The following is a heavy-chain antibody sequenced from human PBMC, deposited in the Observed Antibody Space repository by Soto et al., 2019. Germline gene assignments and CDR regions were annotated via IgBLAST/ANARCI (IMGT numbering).Heavy chain of an antibody. V-gene: IGHV3-48*02. CDR3: ARGNYGVHLFDW. J-gene: IGHJ4*02. CDR1: GFTFSTYH. CDR2: ISSSSATI. D-gene: IGHD2-8*01. Sequence: EVQLVESGGGLVQPGGSLRLSCSASGFTFSTYHVNWVRQAPGKGLEWVSYISSSSATIYYADSVRGRFTISRDNAKNSLFLQMNSLRDEDTAMYYCARGNYGVHLFDWWGQGTLVSVSS.